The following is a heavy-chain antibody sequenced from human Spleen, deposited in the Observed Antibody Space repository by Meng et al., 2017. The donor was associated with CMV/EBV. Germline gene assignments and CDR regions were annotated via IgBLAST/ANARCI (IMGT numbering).Heavy chain of an antibody. D-gene: IGHD1-1*01. CDR2: IYHSGST. CDR1: GYSISSGYY. Sequence: ESLKISCTVSGYSISSGYYWGWIRQPPGKGLEWIGSIYHSGSTYYNPSLKSRVTISVDTSKNQFSLKLSSVTAADTAVYYCARDRTYWSPYYGMDVWGQGTTVTVSS. V-gene: IGHV4-38-2*02. J-gene: IGHJ6*02. CDR3: ARDRTYWSPYYGMDV.